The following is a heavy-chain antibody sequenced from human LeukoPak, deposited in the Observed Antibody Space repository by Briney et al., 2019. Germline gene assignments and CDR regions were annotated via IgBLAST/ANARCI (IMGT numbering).Heavy chain of an antibody. CDR3: AKDEDTNYDFWSGVLDY. Sequence: QPGGSLRLSCAASGFTFSSYGMHWVRQAPGKGLEWVAVISYDGSNKYYADSVKGRFTISRDNSKNTLYLQMNSLRAEDTAVYYCAKDEDTNYDFWSGVLDYWGQGTLVTVSS. D-gene: IGHD3-3*01. CDR2: ISYDGSNK. J-gene: IGHJ4*02. V-gene: IGHV3-30*18. CDR1: GFTFSSYG.